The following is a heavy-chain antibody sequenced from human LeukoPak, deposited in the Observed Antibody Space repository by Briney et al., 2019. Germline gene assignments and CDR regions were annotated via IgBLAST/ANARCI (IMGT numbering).Heavy chain of an antibody. V-gene: IGHV3-48*02. CDR3: ARESAYAFWY. CDR1: GFTLSDY. Sequence: GGSLRLSCAASGFTLSDYMNWVRQAPGKGLEWVSYISSTSSTMYYADSVKGRFTISRDNAKNSLYLQMNSLGDEDTAVYYCARESAYAFWYWGQGTLVAVSS. D-gene: IGHD3-3*01. J-gene: IGHJ4*02. CDR2: ISSTSSTM.